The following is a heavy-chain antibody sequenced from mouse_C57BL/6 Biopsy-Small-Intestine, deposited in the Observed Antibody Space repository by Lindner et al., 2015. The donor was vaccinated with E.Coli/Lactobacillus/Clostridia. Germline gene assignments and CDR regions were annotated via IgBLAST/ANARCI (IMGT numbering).Heavy chain of an antibody. CDR2: IYPRSGNT. CDR3: ARATGNAMDY. V-gene: IGHV1-9*01. J-gene: IGHJ4*01. CDR1: GYTFTGYW. D-gene: IGHD4-1*01. Sequence: VQLQESGAELMKPGASVKLSCKATGYTFTGYWIEWVKQRPGHGLEWIGEIYPRSGNTYYNEKFKGKATLTADKSSSTAYMELRSLTSEDSAVYFCARATGNAMDYWGQGTSVTVSS.